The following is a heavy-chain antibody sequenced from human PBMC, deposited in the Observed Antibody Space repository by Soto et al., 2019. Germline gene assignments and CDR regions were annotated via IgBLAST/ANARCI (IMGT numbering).Heavy chain of an antibody. CDR3: SRFAARPPFEY. J-gene: IGHJ4*02. Sequence: SETLSLTCIVSGGSINSSYYWGWIRQPPGKAPEWIGSIYYSGTTYYNPSLKSRVTISVDSSRNQFSLKMTSVTAPVTAVYYCSRFAARPPFEYWGQGLLVTVSS. D-gene: IGHD6-6*01. CDR2: IYYSGTT. V-gene: IGHV4-39*01. CDR1: GGSINSSYY.